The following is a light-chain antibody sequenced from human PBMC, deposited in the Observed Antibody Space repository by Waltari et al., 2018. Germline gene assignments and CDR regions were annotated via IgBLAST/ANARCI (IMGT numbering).Light chain of an antibody. Sequence: IQLTQSPSSLSASVGDRVTITSRASQGISSYLAWYQQKPGKAPKLLIYAASTLQSGVPSRFSGSGSGTDCTLAISSLQPEDFATYCCQQRNSYPITFGQGTRLEIK. CDR1: QGISSY. J-gene: IGKJ5*01. V-gene: IGKV1-9*01. CDR2: AAS. CDR3: QQRNSYPIT.